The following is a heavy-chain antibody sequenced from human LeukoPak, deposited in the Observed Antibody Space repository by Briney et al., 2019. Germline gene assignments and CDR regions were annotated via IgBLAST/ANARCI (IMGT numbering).Heavy chain of an antibody. CDR1: EYTFTSYD. D-gene: IGHD3-10*01. CDR2: INPNSGGT. V-gene: IGHV1-2*04. CDR3: ARDSPAYGSGSPSGMDV. Sequence: ASVKVSCKASEYTFTSYDINWVRQATGQGLEWMGWINPNSGGTNYAQKFQGWVTMTRDTSISTAYMELSRLRSDDTAVYYCARDSPAYGSGSPSGMDVWGQGTTVTVSS. J-gene: IGHJ6*02.